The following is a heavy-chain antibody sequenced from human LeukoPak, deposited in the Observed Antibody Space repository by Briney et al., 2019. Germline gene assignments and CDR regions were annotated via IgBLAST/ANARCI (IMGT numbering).Heavy chain of an antibody. J-gene: IGHJ5*02. Sequence: QPGGSLRLSCTASGFTLRNYWMHWVRQVPGKRLVWVSRISGDGSVTNYADSVQGRFTISRDNAKNILYLQMNSLRAEDTAIYYCASTNYYDSSGFSNWFDPWGQGTLVTVSS. CDR2: ISGDGSVT. CDR1: GFTLRNYW. D-gene: IGHD3-22*01. V-gene: IGHV3-74*01. CDR3: ASTNYYDSSGFSNWFDP.